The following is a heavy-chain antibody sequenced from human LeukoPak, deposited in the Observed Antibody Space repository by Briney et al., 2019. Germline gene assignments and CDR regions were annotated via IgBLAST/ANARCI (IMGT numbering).Heavy chain of an antibody. Sequence: ASVKVSCKASGYTFTSYDINWVRQAPGQGLEWMGWMNPNSGNTGYAQKFQGRVTMTRNTSISTAYMELSSLRSEDTAVYYCARGRDFGVDYYYMDVWGKGAAVTVSS. CDR3: ARGRDFGVDYYYMDV. CDR1: GYTFTSYD. J-gene: IGHJ6*03. D-gene: IGHD3-3*01. V-gene: IGHV1-8*01. CDR2: MNPNSGNT.